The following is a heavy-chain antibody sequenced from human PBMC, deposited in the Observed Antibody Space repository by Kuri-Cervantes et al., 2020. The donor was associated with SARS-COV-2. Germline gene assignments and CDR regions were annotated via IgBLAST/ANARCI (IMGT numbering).Heavy chain of an antibody. Sequence: SETLSLTCTVSGGSFSSSSYYWGWIRQPPGKGLEWIGSIYYSGSTYYNPSLKSRVTISVDTSKNKLSLKLSSVTAADTAVYYCARDLGAFAIWGQGTMVTVSS. CDR3: ARDLGAFAI. CDR1: GGSFSSSSYY. V-gene: IGHV4-39*02. J-gene: IGHJ3*02. CDR2: IYYSGST.